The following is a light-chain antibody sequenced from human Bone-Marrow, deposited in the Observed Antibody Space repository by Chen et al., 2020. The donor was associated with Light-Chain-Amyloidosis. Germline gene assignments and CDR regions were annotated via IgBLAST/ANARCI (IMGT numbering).Light chain of an antibody. CDR3: QVWDRSSDRPV. V-gene: IGLV3-21*02. CDR2: DDS. Sequence: SYVLTQPSSVSVAPGQTATIACGGNNIGSTSVHGYQQTPGQAALLVVYDDSDRPSGIPERLSGSNSGNTATLTISRVEAGDEADYYCQVWDRSSDRPVFGGGTKLTVL. CDR1: NIGSTS. J-gene: IGLJ3*02.